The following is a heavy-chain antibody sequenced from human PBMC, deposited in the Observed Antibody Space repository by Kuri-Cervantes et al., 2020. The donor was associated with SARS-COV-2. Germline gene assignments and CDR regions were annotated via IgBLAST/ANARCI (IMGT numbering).Heavy chain of an antibody. CDR2: ISAYNGNT. D-gene: IGHD3-10*01. J-gene: IGHJ6*02. CDR3: ARSGSAPYYYYGMDV. CDR1: GYTFINFD. V-gene: IGHV1-18*01. Sequence: ASVKVSCKASGYTFINFDLNWVRQAPGQGLEWMGRISAYNGNTNYAQKVQGRVTMTTDTSTSTAYMDLRSLRSDDTAVYYCARSGSAPYYYYGMDVWGQGTTVTVSS.